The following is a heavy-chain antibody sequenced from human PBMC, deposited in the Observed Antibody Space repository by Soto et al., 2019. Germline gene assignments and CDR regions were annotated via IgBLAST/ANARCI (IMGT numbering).Heavy chain of an antibody. D-gene: IGHD3-9*01. CDR1: GYSFTNND. Sequence: ASVKVSCKASGYSFTNNDVTWVRQATGQGLEWMGWMNPGSGDTGYAQKFQGRVTMTRDISIATAYMELSSLRSDDTAVYYCAREKDDILTGYYPNWYFDLWGRGTLVTVSS. CDR2: MNPGSGDT. CDR3: AREKDDILTGYYPNWYFDL. J-gene: IGHJ2*01. V-gene: IGHV1-8*01.